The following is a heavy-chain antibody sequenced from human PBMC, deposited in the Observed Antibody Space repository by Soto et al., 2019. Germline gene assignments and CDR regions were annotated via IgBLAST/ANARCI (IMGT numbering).Heavy chain of an antibody. CDR1: GFTFSNAW. CDR3: TTDDITGTTTTTPYYGMDV. D-gene: IGHD1-20*01. V-gene: IGHV3-15*01. J-gene: IGHJ6*02. Sequence: GGSLRLSCAASGFTFSNAWMSWVRQAPGKGLEWVGRIKSKTDGGTTDYAAPVKGRFTISRDDSKNTLYLQMNSLKTEDTAVYYCTTDDITGTTTTTPYYGMDVWAKGPRSPSP. CDR2: IKSKTDGGTT.